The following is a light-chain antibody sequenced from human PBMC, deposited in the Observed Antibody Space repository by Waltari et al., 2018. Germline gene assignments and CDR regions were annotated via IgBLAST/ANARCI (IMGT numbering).Light chain of an antibody. CDR1: QSVLYSSDNKNY. CDR3: QQYYSTPYT. Sequence: DIVLTQSPDSLAVSLGARTSINCKASQSVLYSSDNKNYLDWYRQKPGQPPNLLIYWASTRESGVPGRFSGSGSGTDFTLTISSLQAEDVAVYYCQQYYSTPYTFGQGTKLEIK. V-gene: IGKV4-1*01. J-gene: IGKJ2*01. CDR2: WAS.